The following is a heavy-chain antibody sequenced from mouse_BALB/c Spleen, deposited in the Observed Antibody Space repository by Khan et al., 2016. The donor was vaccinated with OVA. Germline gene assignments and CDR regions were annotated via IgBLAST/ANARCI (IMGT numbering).Heavy chain of an antibody. V-gene: IGHV1-9*01. CDR2: ILPGSDST. Sequence: QVQLQQSGAELMKPGASVKISCKATGYTFSSYWIEWIKQRPGHGLEWIGEILPGSDSTNYNEKFKGKATFTADTSSNTVYMQLSSLTSEDSAVYSCARMGDYGYDAWFAYWGQGTLVTVSA. CDR3: ARMGDYGYDAWFAY. J-gene: IGHJ3*01. D-gene: IGHD2-2*01. CDR1: GYTFSSYW.